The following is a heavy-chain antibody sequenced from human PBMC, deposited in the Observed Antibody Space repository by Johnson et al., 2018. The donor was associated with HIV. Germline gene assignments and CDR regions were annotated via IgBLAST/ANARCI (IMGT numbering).Heavy chain of an antibody. Sequence: QVQLVESGGGLVQPGGSLRLSCAASGFSVSSKYMSWVRQAPGKGLEWVAFIRYDGSNKYYADSVKGRFTISRDNSKNTLYLQMNSLRAEDTAVYYCAKTEDAFDIWGQGTMVTVSS. CDR1: GFSVSSKY. CDR2: IRYDGSNK. CDR3: AKTEDAFDI. J-gene: IGHJ3*02. V-gene: IGHV3-30*02.